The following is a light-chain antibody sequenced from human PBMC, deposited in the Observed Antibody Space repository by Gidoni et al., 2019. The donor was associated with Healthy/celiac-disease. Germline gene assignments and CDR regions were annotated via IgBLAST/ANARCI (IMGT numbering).Light chain of an antibody. J-gene: IGKJ2*01. CDR1: QSISSY. Sequence: DIQMTQSPPSLSASVGDRVTITCRASQSISSYLNWYQQKPGKAPKLLTYAASSLQSGVPSRFSGSGSGTDFTLTISSLQPEDFATYYCQQSYSTPRYTFGQGTKLEIK. CDR3: QQSYSTPRYT. CDR2: AAS. V-gene: IGKV1-39*01.